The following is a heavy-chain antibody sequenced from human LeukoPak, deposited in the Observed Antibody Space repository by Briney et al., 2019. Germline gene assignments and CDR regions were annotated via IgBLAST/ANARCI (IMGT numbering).Heavy chain of an antibody. Sequence: PGGSLRLSCAASGFTFSSYSMNWVRQAPGKGLEWVAVISYDGSNKYYADSVKGRFTISRDNSKNTLYLQMNSLRAEDTAVYYCAKDGIAVTPPYYYYYYMDVWGKGTTVTVSS. CDR2: ISYDGSNK. CDR3: AKDGIAVTPPYYYYYYMDV. J-gene: IGHJ6*03. D-gene: IGHD4-11*01. CDR1: GFTFSSYS. V-gene: IGHV3-30*18.